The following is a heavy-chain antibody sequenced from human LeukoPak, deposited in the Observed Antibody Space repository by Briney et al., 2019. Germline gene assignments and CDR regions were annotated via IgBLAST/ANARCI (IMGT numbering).Heavy chain of an antibody. CDR3: AKDPGVTVTPYYYYMDV. J-gene: IGHJ6*03. CDR2: ISGSGVNT. CDR1: VFTFNNYA. Sequence: PGGSLRLSCAASVFTFNNYAMTWVRQAPGKGLEWVSGISGSGVNTYYANSVKGRFTISRDNSKNTLYLQMSSLRAEDTALYFCAKDPGVTVTPYYYYMDVWGKGTTVTVSS. D-gene: IGHD4-17*01. V-gene: IGHV3-23*01.